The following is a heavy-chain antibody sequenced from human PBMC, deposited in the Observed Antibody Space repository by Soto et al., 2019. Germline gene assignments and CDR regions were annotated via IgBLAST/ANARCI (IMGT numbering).Heavy chain of an antibody. V-gene: IGHV4-31*03. CDR3: ARDNIGGAVTGINALDI. CDR1: GGSISSGGYY. J-gene: IGHJ3*02. D-gene: IGHD6-19*01. Sequence: SETLSLTCTGSGGSISSGGYYWSWIRQHPGKGLEWIGYTYYSGSTYYNPSLKSRVTISVDTSKNQFSLKLSSVTAADTAVYYCARDNIGGAVTGINALDIWGQGTMVTVSS. CDR2: TYYSGST.